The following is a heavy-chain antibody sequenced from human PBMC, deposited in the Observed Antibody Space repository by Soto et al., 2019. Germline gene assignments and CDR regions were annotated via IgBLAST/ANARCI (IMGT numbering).Heavy chain of an antibody. V-gene: IGHV4-34*01. D-gene: IGHD4-4*01. J-gene: IGHJ6*02. Sequence: SETLSLTSAVFVGSFSGYYWSWIRQPPGQGLEWIGEINHSGSTNYNPSLKSRVTISVDTSKNQFSLKLSSVTAADTAVYYCARGYSNQNYYYYYGMDVWGQGATVTVSS. CDR2: INHSGST. CDR1: VGSFSGYY. CDR3: ARGYSNQNYYYYYGMDV.